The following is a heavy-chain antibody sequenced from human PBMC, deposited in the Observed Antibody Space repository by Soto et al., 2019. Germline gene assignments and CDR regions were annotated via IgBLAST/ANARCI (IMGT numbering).Heavy chain of an antibody. Sequence: SVKVSCKASGGTFSSYAISWVRQAPGQGLEWMGGIIPIFGTANYAQKFQGSVTITADESTRTAYMELSSLRSEDTAVYYCARGGDCSSTSCYTDYYYYYGMDVWGQGTTVTASS. V-gene: IGHV1-69*13. CDR2: IIPIFGTA. J-gene: IGHJ6*02. CDR3: ARGGDCSSTSCYTDYYYYYGMDV. D-gene: IGHD2-2*02. CDR1: GGTFSSYA.